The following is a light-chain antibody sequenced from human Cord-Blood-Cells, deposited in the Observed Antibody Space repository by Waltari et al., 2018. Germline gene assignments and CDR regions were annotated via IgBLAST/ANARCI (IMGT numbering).Light chain of an antibody. V-gene: IGKV1-39*01. CDR3: QQIYSTPLT. Sequence: DIQMTQSPSPLSPSVADRVTITCRASQSISSYLNWYQQKPGKAPKLLIYAASSLQSGVPSRFSGSGSGTDFTLTISSLQPEDFATYYCQQIYSTPLTFGGGTKVEIK. CDR2: AAS. J-gene: IGKJ4*01. CDR1: QSISSY.